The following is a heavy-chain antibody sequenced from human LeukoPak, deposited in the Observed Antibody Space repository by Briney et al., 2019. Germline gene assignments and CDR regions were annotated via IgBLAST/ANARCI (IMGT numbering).Heavy chain of an antibody. CDR2: IYYSGST. J-gene: IGHJ6*02. Sequence: SETLSLTCTVSGGSISSYYWSWIRQPPGKGLEWIGYIYYSGSTNYNPSLKSRVTISVDTSKNQFSLKLSSVTAADTAVYYCARVSCSGGSCYQGPRDGMDVWGQGTTVTVSS. CDR1: GGSISSYY. CDR3: ARVSCSGGSCYQGPRDGMDV. V-gene: IGHV4-59*01. D-gene: IGHD2-15*01.